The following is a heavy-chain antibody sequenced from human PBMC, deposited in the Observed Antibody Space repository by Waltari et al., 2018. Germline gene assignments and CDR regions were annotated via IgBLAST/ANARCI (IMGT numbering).Heavy chain of an antibody. D-gene: IGHD6-19*01. J-gene: IGHJ5*02. CDR3: ARQGSSGWYEDWFDP. CDR1: GGSISSSSYY. V-gene: IGHV4-39*01. Sequence: QLQLQESGPGLVKPSETLSLTCTVSGGSISSSSYYWGWIRQPPGKGLEWIGSIYYSGSTYYNPSLKSRVTISVDTSKNQFSLKLSSVTAADTAVYYCARQGSSGWYEDWFDPWGQGTLVTVSS. CDR2: IYYSGST.